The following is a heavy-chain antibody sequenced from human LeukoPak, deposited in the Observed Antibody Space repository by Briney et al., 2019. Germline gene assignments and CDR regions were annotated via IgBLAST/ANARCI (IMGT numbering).Heavy chain of an antibody. J-gene: IGHJ4*01. CDR3: ARGELGYCSSTSCPGGDYFDN. V-gene: IGHV4-34*01. D-gene: IGHD2-2*01. CDR2: INHSGST. CDR1: GGSFSGYY. Sequence: SETLSLTCAVYGGSFSGYYWSWIGQPPGKGREWIGEINHSGSTNYNPSLKSRVTISVDTTKNQFSLKLSSVTAADTAAYYCARGELGYCSSTSCPGGDYFDNWGQGTLVTVSS.